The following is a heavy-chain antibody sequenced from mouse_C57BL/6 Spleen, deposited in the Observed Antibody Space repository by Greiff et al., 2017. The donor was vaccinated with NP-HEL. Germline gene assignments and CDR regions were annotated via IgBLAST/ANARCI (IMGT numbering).Heavy chain of an antibody. CDR1: GYTFTDYY. Sequence: EVQLQQSGPVLVKPGASVKMSCKASGYTFTDYYMNWVKQSHGKSLEWIGVINPYNGGTSYNQKFKGKATLTVDKSSSTAYMELNSLTSEDSAVYYCATYGNYLGAMDYWGQGTSVTVSS. D-gene: IGHD2-1*01. CDR3: ATYGNYLGAMDY. V-gene: IGHV1-19*01. CDR2: INPYNGGT. J-gene: IGHJ4*01.